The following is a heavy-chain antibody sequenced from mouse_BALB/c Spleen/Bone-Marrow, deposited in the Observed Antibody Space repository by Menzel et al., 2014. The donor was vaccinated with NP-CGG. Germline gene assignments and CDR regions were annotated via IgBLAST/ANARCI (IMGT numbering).Heavy chain of an antibody. V-gene: IGHV1S34*01. CDR1: GNSFTGYY. CDR3: ARSQFWFFDV. CDR2: ISCYDGVA. J-gene: IGHJ1*01. Sequence: LVQTGASVKISCKASGNSFTGYYMNWVKQSHGKSLEWVGYISCYDGVASYNQKFKDKATFTVDTSYSTAYMQFNSLTSEDSAVYYCARSQFWFFDVWGAGTTVTVSS.